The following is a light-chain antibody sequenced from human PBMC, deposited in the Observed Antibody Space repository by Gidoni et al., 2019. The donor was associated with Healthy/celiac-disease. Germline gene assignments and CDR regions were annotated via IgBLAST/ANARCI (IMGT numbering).Light chain of an antibody. V-gene: IGKV2-28*01. CDR3: MQALQTPFT. Sequence: DVVMTQTPLSLPVTPGEPASISCRSSQRLLHSSGYNYLDWYLQKPGQSPQLLIYLGSNRASGVPERFSGSGSGTDFTLKISKVEAEDVGVYYCMQALQTPFTFGPGTKVDIK. CDR1: QRLLHSSGYNY. J-gene: IGKJ3*01. CDR2: LGS.